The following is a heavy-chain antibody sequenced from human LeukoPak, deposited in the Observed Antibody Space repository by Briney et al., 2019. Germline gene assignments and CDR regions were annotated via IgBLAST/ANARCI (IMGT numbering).Heavy chain of an antibody. D-gene: IGHD3-22*01. CDR3: ARSHYYDSSGYPRV. CDR2: IYYSGST. V-gene: IGHV4-39*01. Sequence: PSETLSLTCTVSGGSISSRCYYWGWLRQPPGKGLEWIGSIYYSGSTYYNPSLKSRVTISVDTSKNQFSLKLSSVTAADTALYYCARSHYYDSSGYPRVWGQGTLVTVSS. CDR1: GGSISSRCYY. J-gene: IGHJ4*02.